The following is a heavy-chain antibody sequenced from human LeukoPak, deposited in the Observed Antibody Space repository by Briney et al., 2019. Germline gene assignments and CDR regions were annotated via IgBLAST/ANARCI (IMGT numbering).Heavy chain of an antibody. D-gene: IGHD7-27*01. CDR3: ARRSALGSDWHFDY. CDR2: IYYSGST. Sequence: PSETLSLTCTVSGGSLTSSSYYWAWIRQPPGEGLEWIGTIYYSGSTYFDPSLKSRVTISLDTSQNQFSLTLTSVTAADTAVYYCARRSALGSDWHFDYWGQGTLVTVSS. V-gene: IGHV4-39*07. J-gene: IGHJ4*02. CDR1: GGSLTSSSYY.